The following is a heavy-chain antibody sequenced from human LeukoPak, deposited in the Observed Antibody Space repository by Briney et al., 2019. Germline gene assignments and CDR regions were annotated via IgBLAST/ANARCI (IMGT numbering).Heavy chain of an antibody. V-gene: IGHV1-8*01. D-gene: IGHD2-2*02. Sequence: ASVKVSCKASGYTFTSYDINWVRQATGQGLEWMGWMNPNSGNTGYAQKFQGRVTMTRNTSISTAYMELSSLRSEDTAVYYCARVGAAYCSSTSCYTGGAFDIWGQGTMVTVSS. CDR2: MNPNSGNT. J-gene: IGHJ3*02. CDR1: GYTFTSYD. CDR3: ARVGAAYCSSTSCYTGGAFDI.